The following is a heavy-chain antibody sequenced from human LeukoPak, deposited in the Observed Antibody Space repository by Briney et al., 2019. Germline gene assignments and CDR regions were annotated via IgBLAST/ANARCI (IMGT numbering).Heavy chain of an antibody. CDR1: LDSPRVYH. Sequence: SEALSLTPGDSLDSPRVYHTSWIPHTARKRLEWIARIYVCGNTNINHSLKSRVTMAVDPSKNQFSLSLNSGTAAETAVYYCARGDLRRDGFNDPFAIWGEGTMVTVSS. CDR3: ARGDLRRDGFNDPFAI. CDR2: IYVCGNT. D-gene: IGHD5-24*01. V-gene: IGHV4-4*07. J-gene: IGHJ3*02.